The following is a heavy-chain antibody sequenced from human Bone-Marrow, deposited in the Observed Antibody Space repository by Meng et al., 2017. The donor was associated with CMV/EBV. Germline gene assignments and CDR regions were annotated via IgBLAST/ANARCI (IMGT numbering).Heavy chain of an antibody. Sequence: SETLSLTCTVSGGSISSSSYYWGWVRQPPGKGLEWIASIYYSGSTYYSPSLASRVTISVDTSKNQFSLKLSSVTAADTAVYYCARYFRYCSSTSCYVKYGMDVWGQGTTVTVSS. J-gene: IGHJ6*02. CDR2: IYYSGST. D-gene: IGHD2-2*01. CDR1: GGSISSSSYY. CDR3: ARYFRYCSSTSCYVKYGMDV. V-gene: IGHV4-39*07.